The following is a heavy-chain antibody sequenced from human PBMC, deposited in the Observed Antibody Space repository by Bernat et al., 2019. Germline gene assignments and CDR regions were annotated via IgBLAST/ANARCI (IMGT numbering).Heavy chain of an antibody. J-gene: IGHJ4*02. V-gene: IGHV1-69*17. Sequence: QVQLVQSGAEVKKPGSSVKVSCKASGGTFSSYAISWVRQDPGQGLEWMGGIIPIFGIANYAQKFQGRVTITADKSTSTAYMELSSLRSEDTAVYYCARGGYSGSASFDYWGQGTLVTVSS. CDR1: GGTFSSYA. D-gene: IGHD5-12*01. CDR3: ARGGYSGSASFDY. CDR2: IIPIFGIA.